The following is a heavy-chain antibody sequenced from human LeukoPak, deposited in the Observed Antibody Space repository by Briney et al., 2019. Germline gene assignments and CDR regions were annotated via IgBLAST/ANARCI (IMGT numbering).Heavy chain of an antibody. V-gene: IGHV1-69*04. D-gene: IGHD3-22*01. CDR1: GGTFSSYA. CDR2: IIPILGIA. J-gene: IGHJ3*02. CDR3: ARHMFYYDSSGYYDAFDI. Sequence: SVKVSCKASGGTFSSYAISWVRQAPGQGLEWMGRIIPILGIANYAQKFQGRVTITADKSTSTAYMELSSLRSEDTAVYYRARHMFYYDSSGYYDAFDIWGQGTMVTVSS.